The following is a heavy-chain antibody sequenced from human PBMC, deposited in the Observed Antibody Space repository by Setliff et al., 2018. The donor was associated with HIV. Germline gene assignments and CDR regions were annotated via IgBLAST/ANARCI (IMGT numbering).Heavy chain of an antibody. D-gene: IGHD2-2*01. CDR2: ISTSSATK. CDR1: GFTFGDYY. J-gene: IGHJ3*02. CDR3: ARAALRYCTSTSCPRVDAFDI. V-gene: IGHV3-11*01. Sequence: PGGSLRLSCVASGFTFGDYYMIWIRQAPGQGLEWVSYISTSSATKYYADSVKGRFTISRDNAKNSLYLQMNSVRADDTAVYYCARAALRYCTSTSCPRVDAFDIWGQGTMVTVSS.